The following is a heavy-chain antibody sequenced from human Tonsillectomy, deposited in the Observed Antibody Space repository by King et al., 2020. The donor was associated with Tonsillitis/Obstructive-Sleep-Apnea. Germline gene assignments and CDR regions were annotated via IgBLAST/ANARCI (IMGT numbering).Heavy chain of an antibody. CDR3: AKGPEPIVVGGIGVN. CDR2: ISGRGAST. J-gene: IGHJ4*02. CDR1: GITFSSYA. V-gene: IGHV3-23*04. D-gene: IGHD3-22*01. Sequence: DVQLVESGGGLAQPGGSLRLSCTASGITFSSYAMNWVRQAPGKGLEWVSGISGRGASTSYADSVKGRFTISRDNSKNTLYLQMDSLRAEDTALYYCAKGPEPIVVGGIGVNWGQGTLVTVSS.